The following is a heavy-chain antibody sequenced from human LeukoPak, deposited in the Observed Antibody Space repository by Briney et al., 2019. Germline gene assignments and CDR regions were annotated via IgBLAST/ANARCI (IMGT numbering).Heavy chain of an antibody. J-gene: IGHJ4*02. D-gene: IGHD1-7*01. CDR3: TRLLAGTTWVFDY. Sequence: GGSLRLSCAASGFTFSGSAMHWVRQASGKGLEWVGRIRSGANSYATAYAASVKGRCTISRDDSKNTTYLQMNSLKTEDTAVYYCTRLLAGTTWVFDYWGQGTLVTVSS. CDR1: GFTFSGSA. V-gene: IGHV3-73*01. CDR2: IRSGANSYAT.